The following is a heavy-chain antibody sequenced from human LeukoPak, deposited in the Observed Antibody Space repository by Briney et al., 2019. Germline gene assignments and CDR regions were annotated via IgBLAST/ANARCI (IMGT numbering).Heavy chain of an antibody. Sequence: SETLSLTCTVSGSSISSYYWSWIRQPPGKGLEWIGYIYYSGSTNYNPSLKSRVTISVDTSKNQFSLKLSSVTAADTAVYYCARGITMMEHWGQGTLVTVSS. CDR1: GSSISSYY. D-gene: IGHD3-22*01. J-gene: IGHJ1*01. V-gene: IGHV4-59*01. CDR2: IYYSGST. CDR3: ARGITMMEH.